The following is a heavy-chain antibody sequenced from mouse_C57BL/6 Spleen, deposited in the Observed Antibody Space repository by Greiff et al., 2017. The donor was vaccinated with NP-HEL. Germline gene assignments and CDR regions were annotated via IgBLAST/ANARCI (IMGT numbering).Heavy chain of an antibody. J-gene: IGHJ3*01. V-gene: IGHV1-62-2*01. CDR2: FYPGRGSI. CDR3: ARHEDRDDGYYTWFAY. D-gene: IGHD2-3*01. Sequence: VQLQQSGAELVKPGASVKLSCKASGYTFTEYTIHWVKQRSGQGLEWIGWFYPGRGSIKYNEKFKDKATLTADKSSSTVYMELSRLTSEDSAVYFCARHEDRDDGYYTWFAYWGQGTLVTVSA. CDR1: GYTFTEYT.